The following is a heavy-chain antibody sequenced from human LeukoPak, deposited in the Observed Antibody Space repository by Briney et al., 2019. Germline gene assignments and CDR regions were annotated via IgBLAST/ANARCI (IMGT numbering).Heavy chain of an antibody. CDR3: ARGLKGNYYSGSGTYRWFAP. J-gene: IGHJ5*02. CDR2: MNPKSQNT. CDR1: GYTFTNYD. V-gene: IGHV1-8*03. D-gene: IGHD3-10*01. Sequence: APVKISCKASGYTFTNYDVNWVRQATGQGLEWMGWMNPKSQNTGYAQKFQGRVTITTNPSISTAYIELSSLRSEDTAVYYCARGLKGNYYSGSGTYRWFAPWGQGTLVTVSS.